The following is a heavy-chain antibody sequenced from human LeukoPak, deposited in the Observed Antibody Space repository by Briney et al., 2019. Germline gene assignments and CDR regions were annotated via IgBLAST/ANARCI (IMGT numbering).Heavy chain of an antibody. CDR3: ARGRGFGEGRWFDP. J-gene: IGHJ5*02. V-gene: IGHV4-59*01. Sequence: KPSETLSLTCTVSGGSISSYCWSWLRQPPGKGLEWIGYIYYSGSTNYNPSLKSRVTISVDTSKNQFSLMLSSVTAADTAVYYCARGRGFGEGRWFDPWGQGTLVTVSS. CDR1: GGSISSYC. D-gene: IGHD3-10*01. CDR2: IYYSGST.